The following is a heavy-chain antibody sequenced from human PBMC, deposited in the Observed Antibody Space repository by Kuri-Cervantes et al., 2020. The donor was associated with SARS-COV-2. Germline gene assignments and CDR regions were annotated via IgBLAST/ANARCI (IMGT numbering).Heavy chain of an antibody. CDR3: ARGGDWFDP. CDR1: GGSISSGSYY. D-gene: IGHD3-10*01. CDR2: IYTSGST. V-gene: IGHV4-61*02. J-gene: IGHJ5*02. Sequence: SETLSLTCTVSGGSISSGSYYWSWIRQPAGKGLEWIGRIYTSGSTNYNPSLKSRVTISVDTSKNQFSLKLSSVTAADTALYYCARGGDWFDPWGQGTLVTVSS.